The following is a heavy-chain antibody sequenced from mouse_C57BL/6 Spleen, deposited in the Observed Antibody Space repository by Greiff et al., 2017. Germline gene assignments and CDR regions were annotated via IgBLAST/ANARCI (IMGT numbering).Heavy chain of an antibody. D-gene: IGHD2-2*01. CDR2: IDPSDSYT. J-gene: IGHJ3*01. CDR3: ARSRGYEGFAY. CDR1: GYTFTSYW. V-gene: IGHV1-50*01. Sequence: QVQLQQPGAELVKPGASVKLSCKASGYTFTSYWMQWVKQRPGQGLEWIGEIDPSDSYTNYNQKFKGKATLTVDTSSSTAYMQLSSLTSEDSAVYYCARSRGYEGFAYWGQGTLVTVSA.